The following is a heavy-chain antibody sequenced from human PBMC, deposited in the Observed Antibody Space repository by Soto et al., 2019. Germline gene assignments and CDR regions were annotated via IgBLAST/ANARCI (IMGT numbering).Heavy chain of an antibody. CDR2: IHSAGGS. Sequence: QVQLQQSGLGLVKPSETLSLTCSVSGGSISGYYWNWFRQPAGMRPEWIGRIHSAGGSNYNPSLGSRVTMSVDTSKNQLSLKLRSVTAADTAVYYCARISGGPICWGQGTLVTVSS. V-gene: IGHV4-4*07. CDR1: GGSISGYY. J-gene: IGHJ4*02. CDR3: ARISGGPIC.